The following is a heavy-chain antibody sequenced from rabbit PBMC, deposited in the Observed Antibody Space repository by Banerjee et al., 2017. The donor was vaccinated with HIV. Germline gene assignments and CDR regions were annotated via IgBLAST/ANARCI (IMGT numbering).Heavy chain of an antibody. J-gene: IGHJ6*01. Sequence: QSLEESGGDLVKPGASLTLTCTASGFSFSSSYYMCWVRQAPGKGLEWIACIYTGDGSTYYASWVNGRFTISSTSSTTVTLQMTSLTAADTATYFCARHNENNDYTWDFRGPGTLVTVS. V-gene: IGHV1S40*01. CDR3: ARHNENNDYTWDF. CDR1: GFSFSSSYY. D-gene: IGHD8-1*01. CDR2: IYTGDGST.